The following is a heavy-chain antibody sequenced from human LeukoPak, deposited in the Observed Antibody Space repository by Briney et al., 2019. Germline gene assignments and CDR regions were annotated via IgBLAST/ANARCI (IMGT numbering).Heavy chain of an antibody. Sequence: SETVSLTCTVSGGSISSYYWSWIRQPPGKGLEWIGYIYYSGSTNYNPSLKSRVTISVDTSKNQFSLKLSSVTAADTAVYYCARVMITFGGVISDYFDYWGQGTLVTVSS. J-gene: IGHJ4*02. CDR1: GGSISSYY. CDR2: IYYSGST. V-gene: IGHV4-59*01. D-gene: IGHD3-16*01. CDR3: ARVMITFGGVISDYFDY.